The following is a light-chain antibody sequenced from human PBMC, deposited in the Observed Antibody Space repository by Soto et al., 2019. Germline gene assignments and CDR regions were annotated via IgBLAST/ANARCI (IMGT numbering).Light chain of an antibody. Sequence: DIQMTPSPSAMSASVGDIVTITWGASQGISNSLAWFQQKPGKAPKRLIYAASSLQSGVPSRFSGSGSGTEFTLIISSLQPEDFATYYCLQHNNYPRTFGQGTKVDI. CDR1: QGISNS. CDR2: AAS. CDR3: LQHNNYPRT. J-gene: IGKJ1*01. V-gene: IGKV1-17*03.